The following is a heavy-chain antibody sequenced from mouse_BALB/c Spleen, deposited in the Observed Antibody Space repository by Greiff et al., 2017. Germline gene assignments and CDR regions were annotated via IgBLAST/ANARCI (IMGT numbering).Heavy chain of an antibody. Sequence: VQLQQSGAELVKPGASVKLSCTASGFNIKDTYMHWVKQRPEQGLEWIGRIDPANGNTKYDPKFQGKATITADTSSNTAYLQLSSLTSEDTAVYYCASTAYDGNPFAYWGQGTLVTVSA. J-gene: IGHJ3*01. V-gene: IGHV14-3*02. CDR1: GFNIKDTY. CDR3: ASTAYDGNPFAY. D-gene: IGHD2-10*01. CDR2: IDPANGNT.